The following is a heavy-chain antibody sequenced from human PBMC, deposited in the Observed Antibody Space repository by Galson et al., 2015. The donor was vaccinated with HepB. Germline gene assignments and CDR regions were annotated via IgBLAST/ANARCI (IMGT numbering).Heavy chain of an antibody. CDR2: LSYNGNNK. CDR1: GFTFSSYG. V-gene: IGHV3-30*18. J-gene: IGHJ4*02. Sequence: SLRLSCAASGFTFSSYGMHWVRQAPDKGLEWVAVLSYNGNNKYYIDSVKGRFTISRDNSKNTLYLQMNSLGTDDTAVYYCAKDMSLGIASRPLDYWGQGTLVTVSS. D-gene: IGHD6-6*01. CDR3: AKDMSLGIASRPLDY.